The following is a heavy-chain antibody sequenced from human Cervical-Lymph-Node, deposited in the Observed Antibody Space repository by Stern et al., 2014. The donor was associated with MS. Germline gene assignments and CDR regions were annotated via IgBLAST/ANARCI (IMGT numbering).Heavy chain of an antibody. J-gene: IGHJ4*02. CDR3: TRQGPSPLDDFDY. Sequence: EDQLVESGGGLVQPGGSLKLSCAASGFTFTDSGIHWVRQASGKGLEWVGRIRSKAHSYATLYAASVRDRFTISRDDSKNTAYLQMNSLKTEDTAVYYCTRQGPSPLDDFDYWGQGTLVTVSS. CDR2: IRSKAHSYAT. CDR1: GFTFTDSG. V-gene: IGHV3-73*01.